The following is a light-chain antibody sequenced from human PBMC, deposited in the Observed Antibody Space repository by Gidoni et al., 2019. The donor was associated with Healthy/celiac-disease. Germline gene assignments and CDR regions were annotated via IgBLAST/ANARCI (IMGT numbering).Light chain of an antibody. CDR1: QSVSSSY. V-gene: IGKV3D-20*01. J-gene: IGKJ4*01. CDR3: QQYGSSPLT. Sequence: EIVLTQSPATLSLSPGESATLSCGASQSVSSSYLAWYQQKPGLAPRLLIYDASSRATGIPDRFSGSGFGTDFTLTISRLEPEDFAVYYCQQYGSSPLTFGGGTKVEIK. CDR2: DAS.